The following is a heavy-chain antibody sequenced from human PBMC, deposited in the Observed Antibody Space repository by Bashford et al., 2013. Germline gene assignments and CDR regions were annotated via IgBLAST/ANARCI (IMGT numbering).Heavy chain of an antibody. J-gene: IGHJ6*01. Sequence: SETLSLTCTVSGGSISSYYWSWIRQPPGKGLEWIGYIYYSGSTNYNPSLKSRVTISVDTSKNQFSLKLSSVTAADTAVYYCARYKILRIFRTPYYYYGMDV. CDR2: IYYSGST. V-gene: IGHV4-59*08. D-gene: IGHD1-1*01. CDR3: ARYKILRIFRTPYYYYGMDV. CDR1: GGSISSYY.